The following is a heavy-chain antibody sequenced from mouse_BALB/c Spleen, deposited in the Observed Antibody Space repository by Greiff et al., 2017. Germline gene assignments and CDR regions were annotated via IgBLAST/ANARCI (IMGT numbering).Heavy chain of an antibody. CDR1: GYSFTSYW. Sequence: VQLQQSGTVLARPGASVKMSCKASGYSFTSYWMHWVKQRPGQGLEWIGAIYPGNSDTSYNQKFKGKAKLTAVTSASTAYMELSSLTNEDSAVYYGTRGETMMIKAWFAYWGQGTLVTVSA. CDR3: TRGETMMIKAWFAY. CDR2: IYPGNSDT. D-gene: IGHD2-3*01. J-gene: IGHJ3*01. V-gene: IGHV1-5*01.